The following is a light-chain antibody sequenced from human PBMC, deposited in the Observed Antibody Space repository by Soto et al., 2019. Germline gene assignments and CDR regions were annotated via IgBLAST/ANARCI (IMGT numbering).Light chain of an antibody. J-gene: IGKJ4*01. CDR2: DAS. V-gene: IGKV3D-15*01. Sequence: EIVMTQSPATLSVSPWYRSTNYFRASQSVDNDLAWYQQKPGQPPRLLIYDASTRATGIPARFSGSQSGTKFTLTISSLQSEDFAVYYCQHFNNWPLTFGGGTKVDIK. CDR3: QHFNNWPLT. CDR1: QSVDND.